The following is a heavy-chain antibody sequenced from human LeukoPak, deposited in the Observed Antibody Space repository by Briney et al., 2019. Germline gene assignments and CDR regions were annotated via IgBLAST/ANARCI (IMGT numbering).Heavy chain of an antibody. CDR3: ARLAWSGYYTYYYYYMDV. CDR2: IKQDGSEK. Sequence: GGSLRISCAASGFTFSNYWMSWVRQAPGKGLEWVANIKQDGSEKYYVDSVKGRFTISRDNAKNSLYLQMNSLRAEDTAVYYCARLAWSGYYTYYYYYMDVWGKGTTVTVSS. V-gene: IGHV3-7*01. J-gene: IGHJ6*03. CDR1: GFTFSNYW. D-gene: IGHD3-3*01.